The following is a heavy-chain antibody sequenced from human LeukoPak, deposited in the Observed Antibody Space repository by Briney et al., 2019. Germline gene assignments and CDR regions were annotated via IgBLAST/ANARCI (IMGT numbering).Heavy chain of an antibody. CDR1: GLIFSAYE. CDR2: ISSSGSTI. D-gene: IGHD6-19*01. Sequence: PGGSLRLSCAASGLIFSAYEMNWVRQAPGKGLEWVSYISSSGSTIYYADSVKGRFTISRDNAKKSLYLQMNSLRVEDTAVYYCARVYSSGWSYWGQGTLVTVSS. CDR3: ARVYSSGWSY. J-gene: IGHJ4*02. V-gene: IGHV3-48*03.